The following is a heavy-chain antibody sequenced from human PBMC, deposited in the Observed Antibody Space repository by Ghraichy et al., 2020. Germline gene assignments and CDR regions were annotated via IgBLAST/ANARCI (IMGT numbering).Heavy chain of an antibody. D-gene: IGHD3-3*01. J-gene: IGHJ5*02. CDR3: ARSRADFWSGWGKPKFDP. CDR2: IYYSGST. V-gene: IGHV4-39*01. Sequence: SETLSLTCTVSGGSISSSSYYWGWIRQPPGKGLEWIGSIYYSGSTYYNPSLKSRVTISVDTSKNQFSLKLSSVTAADTAVYYCARSRADFWSGWGKPKFDPWGQGTLVTVSS. CDR1: GGSISSSSYY.